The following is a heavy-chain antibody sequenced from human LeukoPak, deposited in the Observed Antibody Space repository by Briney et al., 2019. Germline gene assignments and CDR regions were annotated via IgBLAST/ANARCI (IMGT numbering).Heavy chain of an antibody. CDR1: GFTFSSYG. CDR3: AKAARYCSSTSCYYYYYMDV. D-gene: IGHD2-2*01. CDR2: IRCEGSNK. V-gene: IGHV3-30*02. J-gene: IGHJ6*03. Sequence: GGSLRLSCAASGFTFSSYGMHWVRQAPGKGLEWVAFIRCEGSNKYYADSVKGRFTISRDNSKDTLYLQMNSLRAEDTAVYYCAKAARYCSSTSCYYYYYMDVWGKGTTVTVSS.